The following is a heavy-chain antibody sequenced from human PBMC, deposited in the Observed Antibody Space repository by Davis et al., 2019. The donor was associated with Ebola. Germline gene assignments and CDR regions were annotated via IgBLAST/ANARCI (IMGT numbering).Heavy chain of an antibody. D-gene: IGHD6-13*01. V-gene: IGHV1-8*01. CDR1: GYTFTSYD. Sequence: ASVTVSCKASGYTFTSYDINWVRQATGQGLEWMGWMNPHSGNTGYAQEFQGRVTMTRDTSISTAYMELSSLRSEDTAVYFCARSSSWYPLDYWGQGTLVTVSS. CDR2: MNPHSGNT. CDR3: ARSSSWYPLDY. J-gene: IGHJ4*02.